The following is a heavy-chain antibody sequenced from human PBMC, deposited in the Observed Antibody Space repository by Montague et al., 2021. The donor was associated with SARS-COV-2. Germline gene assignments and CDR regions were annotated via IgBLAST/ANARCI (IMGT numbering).Heavy chain of an antibody. J-gene: IGHJ5*02. D-gene: IGHD3-3*01. CDR2: IYNSGGT. V-gene: IGHV4-59*01. CDR1: GGSISDYY. CDR3: ARAVVDRSAVNWFDP. Sequence: SETLSLTCTVSGGSISDYYWGWIRQPPGKGLEWLGYIYNSGGTNSNPSLKSRITMSVDTSENQFSLKLTSVTAADTAVYYCARAVVDRSAVNWFDPWGQGTLVTVSS.